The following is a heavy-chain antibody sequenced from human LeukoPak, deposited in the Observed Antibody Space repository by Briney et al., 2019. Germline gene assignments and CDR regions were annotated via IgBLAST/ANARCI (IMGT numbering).Heavy chain of an antibody. J-gene: IGHJ4*02. D-gene: IGHD5-18*01. CDR2: IDTDGTTT. V-gene: IGHV3-74*01. CDR3: ATLNSFGNDY. Sequence: GGSLRLSCAASGFTFSRFWMHWVRQPPGKGLVWVSRIDTDGTTTTYADSVKGRFTISRDNAKNTVYLQMNSLRAEDTAVCYCATLNSFGNDYWGQGVLVTVSS. CDR1: GFTFSRFW.